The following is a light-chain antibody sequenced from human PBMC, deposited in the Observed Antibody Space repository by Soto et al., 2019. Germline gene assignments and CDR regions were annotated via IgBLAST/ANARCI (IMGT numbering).Light chain of an antibody. CDR2: GAS. V-gene: IGKV3-20*01. CDR1: QSGSSSY. Sequence: EIVLTQSPGTLSLSPGERATLSCRASQSGSSSYLAWYQQKPGQATRLLIYGASSRATGIPDRFSGSGSGTDFTLTISRLEPEDFAVYYCQQYGSSPFTFGPGTKVDIK. J-gene: IGKJ3*01. CDR3: QQYGSSPFT.